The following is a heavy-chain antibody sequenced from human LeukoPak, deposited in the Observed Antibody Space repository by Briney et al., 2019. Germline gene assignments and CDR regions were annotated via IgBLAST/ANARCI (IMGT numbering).Heavy chain of an antibody. Sequence: PSETLSLTCTVSGDSISRYHWTWIRQPPGKELEWIGYINYSGSTKYSPSLESRVTISEDTSKNQFSLILSSVTTADTAVYYCAGGGGPIPHCWGQGILVIVSS. CDR1: GDSISRYH. CDR3: AGGGGPIPHC. CDR2: INYSGST. J-gene: IGHJ4*02. V-gene: IGHV4-59*01. D-gene: IGHD2-21*01.